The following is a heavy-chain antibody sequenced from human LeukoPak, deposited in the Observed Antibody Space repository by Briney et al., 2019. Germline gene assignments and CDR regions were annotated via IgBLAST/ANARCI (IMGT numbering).Heavy chain of an antibody. V-gene: IGHV3-30-3*01. Sequence: GGSLRLSCAASGFTFSRYAMHWVRQAPGKGLEWVAVISYDGSNKYYADSVKGRFTISRDSSKNTPYLQMNSLRAEDTAVYYCASHYDTSGYHYFDFRGQGTLVTVSS. CDR1: GFTFSRYA. J-gene: IGHJ4*02. CDR3: ASHYDTSGYHYFDF. CDR2: ISYDGSNK. D-gene: IGHD3-22*01.